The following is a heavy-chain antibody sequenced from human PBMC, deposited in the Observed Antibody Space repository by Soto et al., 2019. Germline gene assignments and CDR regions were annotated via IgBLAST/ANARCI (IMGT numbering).Heavy chain of an antibody. CDR2: IYYSGST. J-gene: IGHJ5*02. CDR1: GRTPTRDY. D-gene: IGHD5-18*01. V-gene: IGHV4-59*07. Sequence: PSGPLPPTCTAPGRTPTRDYWSCIRQPPGKGLEWIGYIYYSGSTNYNPSLKSRVTISVDTSKNQFSLKLSSVTAADTAVYYCARSKWLVNWFDPWGQGTLVTVS. CDR3: ARSKWLVNWFDP.